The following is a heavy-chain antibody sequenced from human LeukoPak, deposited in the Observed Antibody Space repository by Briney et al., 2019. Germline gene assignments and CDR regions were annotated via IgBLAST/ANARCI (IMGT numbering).Heavy chain of an antibody. J-gene: IGHJ4*02. CDR3: ARAGRYFDY. CDR1: GFTFSNYG. Sequence: PGGSLRLSCAASGFTFSNYGMHWVRQAPGKGLEGVTVIWFDGSHQQYADSVRGRFNVSRDNSRNTLYLQMNSVRAEDTAIYYCARAGRYFDYWGQGTLVTVSS. V-gene: IGHV3-33*01. CDR2: IWFDGSHQ.